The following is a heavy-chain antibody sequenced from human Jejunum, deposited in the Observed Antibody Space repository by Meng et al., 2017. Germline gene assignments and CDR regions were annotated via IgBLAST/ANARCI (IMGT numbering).Heavy chain of an antibody. CDR2: VRHSGWT. J-gene: IGHJ5*02. Sequence: QVHQQQWGAGLWKPSETLSPTCAVYVGSLSGYFWSWIRQPPGKGLEWIGEVRHSGWTKYNPSLKSRVTISLETSKNQFSLKMSSVTAADTAVYYCVRGNNYVWGMIPWGQGTLVTVSS. V-gene: IGHV4-34*01. D-gene: IGHD3-16*01. CDR3: VRGNNYVWGMIP. CDR1: VGSLSGYF.